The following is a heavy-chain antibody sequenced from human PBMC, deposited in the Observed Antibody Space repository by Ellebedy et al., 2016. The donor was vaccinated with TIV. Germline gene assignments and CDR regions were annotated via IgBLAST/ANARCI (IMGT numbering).Heavy chain of an antibody. CDR3: ARGLSAAVAGINWFDP. J-gene: IGHJ5*02. V-gene: IGHV4-34*01. Sequence: SETLSLTXAVYGGSFSGYYWSWIRQPPGKGLEWIGEINHSGSTNYNPSLKSRVTISVDTSKKQFSLKLSSVTAADTAVYYCARGLSAAVAGINWFDPWGQGTLVTVSS. CDR2: INHSGST. D-gene: IGHD6-19*01. CDR1: GGSFSGYY.